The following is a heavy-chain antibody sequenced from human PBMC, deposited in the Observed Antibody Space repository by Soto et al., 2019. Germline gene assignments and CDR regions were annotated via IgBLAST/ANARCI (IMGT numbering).Heavy chain of an antibody. Sequence: PSETLSLTGNVSGVPTRGYYWNWIRQPPGKTLEWIGSIYYTGGTTYSPSLKSRVTISVDTSKIHFSLMFTSLTAADSAVYYCASGTLYTIAALDPWGQGTLVTVSS. CDR1: GVPTRGYY. CDR3: ASGTLYTIAALDP. J-gene: IGHJ5*01. D-gene: IGHD6-13*01. V-gene: IGHV4-59*01. CDR2: IYYTGGT.